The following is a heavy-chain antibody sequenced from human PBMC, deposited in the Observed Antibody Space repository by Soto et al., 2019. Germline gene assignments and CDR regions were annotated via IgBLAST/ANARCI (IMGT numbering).Heavy chain of an antibody. CDR2: IYYSGST. D-gene: IGHD3-3*01. J-gene: IGHJ4*02. CDR1: GGSISSYY. CDR3: ARQGVVIQYDY. V-gene: IGHV4-59*08. Sequence: PSETLSLTCTVSGGSISSYYWSWIRQPPGKGLEWIGYIYYSGSTNYNPSLKSRVTISVDTSKNQFSLKLSSVTAADTAVYYCARQGVVIQYDYWGQGTLVTVSS.